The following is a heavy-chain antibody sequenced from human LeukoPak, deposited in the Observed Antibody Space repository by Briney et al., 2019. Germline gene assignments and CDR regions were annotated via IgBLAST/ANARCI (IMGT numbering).Heavy chain of an antibody. CDR2: INPSGGST. D-gene: IGHD6-6*01. CDR1: GYTFTSYY. CDR3: ARDQPIEYRSSPLDY. Sequence: WASVKVSCKASGYTFTSYYMHWVRQAPGQGREWLGIINPSGGSTSYAQKFQGRVTMTRDTSTSTVYMELSSLRSDDTAVYYCARDQPIEYRSSPLDYWGQGTLVAVSS. J-gene: IGHJ4*02. V-gene: IGHV1-46*01.